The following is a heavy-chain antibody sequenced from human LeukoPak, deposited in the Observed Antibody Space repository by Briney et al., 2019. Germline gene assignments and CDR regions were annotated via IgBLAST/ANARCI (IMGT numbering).Heavy chain of an antibody. CDR2: IKQDGSEK. CDR3: ARVPLREAAGIFLSWTHYYYYYMDV. J-gene: IGHJ6*03. CDR1: GFTFSSYW. V-gene: IGHV3-7*01. D-gene: IGHD6-13*01. Sequence: GGSLRLSCAASGFTFSSYWMSWVRQAPGKGLEWVANIKQDGSEKYYVDSVKGRFPISRDNAKNSLYMQMNSLRAEDKAVYYCARVPLREAAGIFLSWTHYYYYYMDVWGKGTTVTVSS.